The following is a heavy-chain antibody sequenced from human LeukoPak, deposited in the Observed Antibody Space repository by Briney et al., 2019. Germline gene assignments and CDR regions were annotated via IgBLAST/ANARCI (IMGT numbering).Heavy chain of an antibody. J-gene: IGHJ4*02. Sequence: SETLSLNCAVYGGSFSGYYWSWIRQPPGKGLEWIGEINHSGSTNYNPSLKSRVTISVDTSKNQFSLKLSSVTAADTAVYYCARIPSGYCSSTSCYTFTGFTDLYYFDYWGQGTLVTVSS. CDR1: GGSFSGYY. CDR2: INHSGST. CDR3: ARIPSGYCSSTSCYTFTGFTDLYYFDY. D-gene: IGHD2-2*02. V-gene: IGHV4-34*01.